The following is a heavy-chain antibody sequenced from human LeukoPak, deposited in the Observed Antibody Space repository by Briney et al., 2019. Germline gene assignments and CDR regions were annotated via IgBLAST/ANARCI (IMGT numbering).Heavy chain of an antibody. CDR2: ISYDGSNK. V-gene: IGHV3-30*18. CDR1: GFTFSSYG. J-gene: IGHJ4*02. CDR3: AKEGYDYVWGSYRYYLDY. D-gene: IGHD3-16*02. Sequence: GGSLRLSCAASGFTFSSYGMHWVRQAPGKGLEWVAVISYDGSNKYYADSAKGRFTISRDNSKNTLYLQMNSLRAEDTAVYYCAKEGYDYVWGSYRYYLDYWGQGTLVTVSS.